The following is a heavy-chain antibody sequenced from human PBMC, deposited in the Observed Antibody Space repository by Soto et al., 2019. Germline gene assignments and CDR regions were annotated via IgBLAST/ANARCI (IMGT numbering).Heavy chain of an antibody. V-gene: IGHV1-18*01. Sequence: ASVKVSCKASGYTFTSYGISWVRQAPGQGLEWMGWISAYNGNTNYAQKLQGRVTMTTDTSTSTAYMELRSLRSDDTAVYYCAGGYYDSSGPNYYYYGMDVWGQGTTVTVSS. J-gene: IGHJ6*02. CDR2: ISAYNGNT. CDR1: GYTFTSYG. CDR3: AGGYYDSSGPNYYYYGMDV. D-gene: IGHD3-22*01.